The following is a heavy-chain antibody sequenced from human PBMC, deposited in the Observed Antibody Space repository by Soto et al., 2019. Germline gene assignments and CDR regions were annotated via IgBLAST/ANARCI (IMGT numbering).Heavy chain of an antibody. CDR2: ISGSGGST. Sequence: GGSLRLSCAASGFTFSSYAMSWVRQAPGKGLEWVSAISGSGGSTYYADSVKGRFTISRDNSKNTLYLQMNSLRAEDTAVYYCAKDRSADYDSSGYYIYYYYYGMDVWGQGTTVTVSS. V-gene: IGHV3-23*01. J-gene: IGHJ6*02. CDR3: AKDRSADYDSSGYYIYYYYYGMDV. CDR1: GFTFSSYA. D-gene: IGHD3-22*01.